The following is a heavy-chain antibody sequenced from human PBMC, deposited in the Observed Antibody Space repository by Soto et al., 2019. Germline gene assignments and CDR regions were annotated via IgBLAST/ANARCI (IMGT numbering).Heavy chain of an antibody. V-gene: IGHV3-33*01. CDR2: IWYDGSNQ. Sequence: QVQLVESGGGVVQPGRSLRLSCAASGFIFSNYGMHWVRQAPGKGLEWVAVIWYDGSNQYYADSVKGRFTISRDNSKNTLYLQMNSLRAEDTAVYYCARDRHNGSYSNWFDPWGQGTLVTVSS. J-gene: IGHJ5*02. CDR1: GFIFSNYG. CDR3: ARDRHNGSYSNWFDP. D-gene: IGHD1-26*01.